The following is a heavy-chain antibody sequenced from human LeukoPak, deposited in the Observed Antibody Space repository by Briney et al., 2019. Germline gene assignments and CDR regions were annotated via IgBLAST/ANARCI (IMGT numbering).Heavy chain of an antibody. CDR2: IIPIFGTA. Sequence: SVKVSCKASGGTFSSYAISCVRQAPGQGLEWMGGIIPIFGTANYAQKFQGRVTITADKSTSTAYMELSSLRSEDTAVYYCARVKPSRGLYYFDYWGQGTLVTVSS. D-gene: IGHD3-10*01. V-gene: IGHV1-69*06. CDR1: GGTFSSYA. CDR3: ARVKPSRGLYYFDY. J-gene: IGHJ4*02.